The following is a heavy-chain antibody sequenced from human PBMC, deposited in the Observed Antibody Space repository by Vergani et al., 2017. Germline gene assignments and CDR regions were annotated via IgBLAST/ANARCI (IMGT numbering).Heavy chain of an antibody. CDR1: GGSISSYY. D-gene: IGHD3-10*01. J-gene: IGHJ4*02. CDR3: ARHDMVRGFRFDY. V-gene: IGHV4-59*08. CDR2: IYYSGST. Sequence: QVQLQESGPGLVKPSETLSLTCTVSGGSISSYYWSWIRQPPGKGLEWIGYIYYSGSTNYNPALKSRVTRSVDTSKNRFSLKLSSVTAADTAVYYCARHDMVRGFRFDYWGQGTLVTVSS.